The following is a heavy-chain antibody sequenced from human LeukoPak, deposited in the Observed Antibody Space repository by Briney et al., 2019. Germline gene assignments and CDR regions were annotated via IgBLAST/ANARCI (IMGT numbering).Heavy chain of an antibody. CDR3: ARLGGTTDY. J-gene: IGHJ4*02. CDR1: GGSISSYY. Sequence: SETLSLTCTVSGGSISSYYWSWIRQPPEKGLEWIGYIYYSGSTNYNPSLKSRVTISVDTSKNQFSLKLSSVTAADTAVYYCARLGGTTDYWGQGTLVTVSS. V-gene: IGHV4-59*08. CDR2: IYYSGST. D-gene: IGHD3-10*01.